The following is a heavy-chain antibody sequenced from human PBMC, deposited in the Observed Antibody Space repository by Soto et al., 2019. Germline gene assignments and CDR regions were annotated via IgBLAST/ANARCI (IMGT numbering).Heavy chain of an antibody. CDR1: GYTFTSYA. CDR2: INAGNGNT. J-gene: IGHJ4*02. D-gene: IGHD1-26*01. Sequence: ASVKVSCKASGYTFTSYAMHWVRQAPGQRLEWMGWINAGNGNTKYSQKFQGRVTITRDTSASTAYMELSSLRSEDTAVYYCATGEGVGATYYFYWGQGTLVTAPQ. V-gene: IGHV1-3*01. CDR3: ATGEGVGATYYFY.